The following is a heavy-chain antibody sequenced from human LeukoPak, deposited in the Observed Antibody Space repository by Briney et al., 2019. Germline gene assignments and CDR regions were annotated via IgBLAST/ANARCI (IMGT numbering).Heavy chain of an antibody. Sequence: ASVKVSCKASGYTFTSYYMHWVRQAPGQGLEWMGIINPSGGSTSYAQKFQGRVTMTRDTSTSTVYMELSSLRSEDTAVYYCARERYYDSSGSTTGSSAFDIWGQGTMVTVSS. J-gene: IGHJ3*02. D-gene: IGHD3-22*01. CDR2: INPSGGST. CDR1: GYTFTSYY. V-gene: IGHV1-46*01. CDR3: ARERYYDSSGSTTGSSAFDI.